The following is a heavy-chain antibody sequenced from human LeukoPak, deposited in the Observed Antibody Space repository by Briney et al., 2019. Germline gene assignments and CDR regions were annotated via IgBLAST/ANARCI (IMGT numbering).Heavy chain of an antibody. CDR2: ISSSSSYI. J-gene: IGHJ6*03. CDR1: GFTFSSYS. D-gene: IGHD3-3*01. CDR3: AREYDFWSGEVDYYYYMDV. Sequence: PGGSLRLSCAASGFTFSSYSMNWVRQAPGKGLEWVSSISSSSSYIYYADSVKGRSTISRDNAKNSLYLQMNSLRAEDTAVYYCAREYDFWSGEVDYYYYMDVWGKGTTVTVSS. V-gene: IGHV3-21*01.